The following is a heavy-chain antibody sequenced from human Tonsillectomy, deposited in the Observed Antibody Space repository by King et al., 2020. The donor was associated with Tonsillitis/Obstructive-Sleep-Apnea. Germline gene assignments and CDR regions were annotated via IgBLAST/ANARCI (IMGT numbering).Heavy chain of an antibody. CDR1: GFTLSTYI. J-gene: IGHJ6*03. D-gene: IGHD3-22*01. CDR3: ARGRNYYDTRDWGDFYMDV. V-gene: IGHV3-30*09. Sequence: VQLVESGGGVVQPGRSLRLSCAASGFTLSTYIMYWVRQAPGKGLEWVTLISYDGNNKYYADSVKGRFAISRDNSKNTLYLQMNSLRPEDTAVYYCARGRNYYDTRDWGDFYMDVWGKGTTVTVSS. CDR2: ISYDGNNK.